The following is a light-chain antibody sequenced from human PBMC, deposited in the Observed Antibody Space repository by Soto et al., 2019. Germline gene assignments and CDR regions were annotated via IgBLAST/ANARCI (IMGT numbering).Light chain of an antibody. J-gene: IGKJ1*01. V-gene: IGKV3D-7*01. CDR2: GAS. CDR3: QQDYNLTRRT. Sequence: PGERVTLSCRASQSVSSSYLTWYQQKPGQAPRLLIYGASTRATGIPARFSGSGSGTDFTLTISSLQPEDFAVYYCQQDYNLTRRTFGQGTKVDIK. CDR1: QSVSSSY.